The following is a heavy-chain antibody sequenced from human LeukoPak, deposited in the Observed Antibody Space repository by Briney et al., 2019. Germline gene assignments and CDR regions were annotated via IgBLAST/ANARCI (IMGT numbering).Heavy chain of an antibody. V-gene: IGHV3-74*01. Sequence: GGSLRLSCAASGFTFSSYWMHWVRQAPGKGLVRVSRINTDGSSTSYADSVKGRFTISRDNAKNTLYLQMTSLRAEDTAVYFCARDRVIMVRGAESLFGYWGQGTLVTVSS. CDR1: GFTFSSYW. CDR3: ARDRVIMVRGAESLFGY. D-gene: IGHD3-10*01. J-gene: IGHJ4*02. CDR2: INTDGSST.